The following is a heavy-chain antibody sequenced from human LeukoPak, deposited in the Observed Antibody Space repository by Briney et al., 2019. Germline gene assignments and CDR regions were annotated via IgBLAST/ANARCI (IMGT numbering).Heavy chain of an antibody. D-gene: IGHD5-18*01. V-gene: IGHV5-51*01. J-gene: IGHJ4*02. CDR1: GYSFTSYW. CDR3: GRWHVDTAMVSYFDY. CDR2: IYPGDSDT. Sequence: GESLKISCKGSGYSFTSYWIGWVRQMPGKGLEWMGIIYPGDSDTRYSPSFQGQVTISADKSISTAYLQWSSLKASDTAMYYCGRWHVDTAMVSYFDYWGQGTLVTVSS.